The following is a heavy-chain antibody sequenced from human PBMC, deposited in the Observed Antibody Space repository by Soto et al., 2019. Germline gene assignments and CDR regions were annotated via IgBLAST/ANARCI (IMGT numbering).Heavy chain of an antibody. CDR3: ARHLKSASMTTDY. V-gene: IGHV4-30-2*06. D-gene: IGHD2-2*01. J-gene: IGHJ4*02. CDR2: TYQSGSA. Sequence: SETLSLTCTVSGGSISSGGYSWTWIRQSPGKGREWIGYTYQSGSAYYNPSLKSRVTISVDTSKNQFSLKLSSVTAADTALYYCARHLKSASMTTDYWGQGTLVTVSS. CDR1: GGSISSGGYS.